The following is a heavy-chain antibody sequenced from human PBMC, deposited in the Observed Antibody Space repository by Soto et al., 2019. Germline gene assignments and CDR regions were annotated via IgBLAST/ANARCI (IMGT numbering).Heavy chain of an antibody. CDR2: INPKLGGT. V-gene: IGHV1-2*02. D-gene: IGHD6-19*01. CDR1: GYTFSDNY. J-gene: IGHJ1*01. CDR3: VRGGPVAGPTSAAPYHPCES. Sequence: ASVKVSCKTSGYTFSDNYTHWVRQAPGQGLEWMGWINPKLGGTGYAEKFQGRVTMTRDTSISTAYMELNRLNSDDTAVYYCVRGGPVAGPTSAAPYHPCESWGKRTLVTVSS.